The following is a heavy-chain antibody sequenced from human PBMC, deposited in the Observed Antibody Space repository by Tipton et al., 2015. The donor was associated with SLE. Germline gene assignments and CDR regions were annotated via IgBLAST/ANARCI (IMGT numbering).Heavy chain of an antibody. CDR3: ARVDGYSGYDWGAIDY. D-gene: IGHD5-12*01. Sequence: TLSLTCSVSGVSLSTSRYYWGWIRQSPGQGLAWVGSLYAGGSTYFHPSLKSRASISADASKNHFSLKLNSVTAADTAVYYCARVDGYSGYDWGAIDYWGQGTLVTVSS. V-gene: IGHV4-39*02. J-gene: IGHJ4*02. CDR1: GVSLSTSRYY. CDR2: LYAGGST.